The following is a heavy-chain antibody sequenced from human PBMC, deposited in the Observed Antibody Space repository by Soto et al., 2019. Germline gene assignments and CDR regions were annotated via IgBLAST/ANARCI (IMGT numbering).Heavy chain of an antibody. CDR1: GYTFTGYY. CDR3: ATKGRWYVGYYYYGMDV. J-gene: IGHJ6*02. D-gene: IGHD6-13*01. CDR2: IDPNSGGT. Sequence: ASVKVSCKASGYTFTGYYMHWVRQAPGQGLEWMGWIDPNSGGTNYAQKFQGWVTMTRDTSIDTAYMELSRLRSEDTAVYYCATKGRWYVGYYYYGMDVWGQGTTVTVSS. V-gene: IGHV1-2*04.